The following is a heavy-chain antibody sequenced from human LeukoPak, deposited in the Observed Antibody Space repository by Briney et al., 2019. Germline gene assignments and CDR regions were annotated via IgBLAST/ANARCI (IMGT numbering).Heavy chain of an antibody. J-gene: IGHJ4*02. V-gene: IGHV4-59*01. Sequence: SETLSLTCIVSGGSINRFYWSWIRQPPGKGLEWIGNIYYSGSANYNPSLKSRVTISVDTSKNHFSLKLTSVTAADTAVYYCARAGIWSGYYTFDYWGQGTLVTVSS. CDR1: GGSINRFY. D-gene: IGHD3-3*01. CDR2: IYYSGSA. CDR3: ARAGIWSGYYTFDY.